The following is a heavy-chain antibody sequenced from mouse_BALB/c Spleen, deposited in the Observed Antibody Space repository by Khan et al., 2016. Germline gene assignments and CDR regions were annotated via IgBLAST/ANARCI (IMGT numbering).Heavy chain of an antibody. CDR2: ISDGGSYT. Sequence: EVQLLETGGGLVKPGGSLKLSCAASGFTFSDYYMYWVRQTPEKRLEWVATISDGGSYTYYPDSVKGRFTISRDNAKNNLYLQMSSLKSEDTAMYYCARDRYDYFDYWGQGTTLTVSS. J-gene: IGHJ2*01. CDR1: GFTFSDYY. V-gene: IGHV5-4*02. CDR3: ARDRYDYFDY. D-gene: IGHD2-14*01.